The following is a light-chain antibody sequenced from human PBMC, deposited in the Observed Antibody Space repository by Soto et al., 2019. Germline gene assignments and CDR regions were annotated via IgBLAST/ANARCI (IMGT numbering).Light chain of an antibody. CDR1: SSDVGGYNF. CDR2: DVS. CDR3: CSYAGSYTWV. V-gene: IGLV2-11*01. J-gene: IGLJ2*01. Sequence: QSVLTQPRSVSGSPGQSVTISCTGTSSDVGGYNFVSWYQQHPGKAPKLMIYDVSKRPSGVPDRFSGSKSGNTASLTISGPQGEDDADYYCCSYAGSYTWVFGGGTQLTVL.